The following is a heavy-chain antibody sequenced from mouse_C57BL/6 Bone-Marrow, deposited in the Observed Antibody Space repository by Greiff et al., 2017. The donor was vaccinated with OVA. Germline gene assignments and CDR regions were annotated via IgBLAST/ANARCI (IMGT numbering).Heavy chain of an antibody. CDR3: ARRRVCYGFAY. CDR1: GYTFTSYD. D-gene: IGHD2-1*01. CDR2: IYPRDGST. Sequence: VQLQQSGPELVKPGASVKLSCKASGYTFTSYDINWVKQRPGQGLEWIGWIYPRDGSTKYNEKFKGKATLTVDTSSSTAYMELHSLTSEDSAVYFCARRRVCYGFAYWGQGTLVTVSA. V-gene: IGHV1-85*01. J-gene: IGHJ3*01.